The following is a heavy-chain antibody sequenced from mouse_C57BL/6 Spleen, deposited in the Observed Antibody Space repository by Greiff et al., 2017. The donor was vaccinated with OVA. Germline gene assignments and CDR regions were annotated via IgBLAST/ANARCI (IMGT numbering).Heavy chain of an antibody. CDR3: ARSGDSSGYEGD. CDR1: GYAFSSSW. J-gene: IGHJ3*01. CDR2: IYPGDGDT. Sequence: QVQLQQSGPELVKPGASVKISCKASGYAFSSSWMNWVKQRPGKGLEWIGRIYPGDGDTNYNGKFKGKATLTADKSSSTAYMQLSSLTSEDSAVSVCARSGDSSGYEGDWGKGALVTVSA. D-gene: IGHD3-2*02. V-gene: IGHV1-82*01.